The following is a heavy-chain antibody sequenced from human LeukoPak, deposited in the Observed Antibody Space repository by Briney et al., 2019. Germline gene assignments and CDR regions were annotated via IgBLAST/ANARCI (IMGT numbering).Heavy chain of an antibody. Sequence: GGSLRLSCGAPGFSFSDYAMHWVRQAPAKGLEWVAVISYDGTNKHYADSVKGRFTISRDNSKNTLYLQMNSLRAEDTAVYYCARDKQWLFCFDQWGQGTPVTVSS. V-gene: IGHV3-30-3*01. CDR2: ISYDGTNK. CDR1: GFSFSDYA. D-gene: IGHD6-19*01. J-gene: IGHJ4*02. CDR3: ARDKQWLFCFDQ.